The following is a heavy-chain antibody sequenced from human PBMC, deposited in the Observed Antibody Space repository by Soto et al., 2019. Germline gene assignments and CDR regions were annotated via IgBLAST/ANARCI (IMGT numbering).Heavy chain of an antibody. J-gene: IGHJ5*02. CDR3: ARVVPGAEAWFGP. D-gene: IGHD2-2*01. CDR1: GYTFSNYG. V-gene: IGHV1-18*01. Sequence: ASVKVSCKTSGYTFSNYGITWVRQAPGQPLEWLGWISLYSDGANYAQKFQGRVSMTTDTSTTTAYMELRSLRSDDTAVYYCARVVPGAEAWFGPWGQGTLATVSS. CDR2: ISLYSDGA.